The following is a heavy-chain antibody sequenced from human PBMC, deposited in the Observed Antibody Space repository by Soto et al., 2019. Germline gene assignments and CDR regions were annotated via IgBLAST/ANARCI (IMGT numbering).Heavy chain of an antibody. Sequence: SETLSLTCAVYGGSFSGYYWSWIRQPPGKGLEWIGEINHSGSTNYNPSLKSRVTISVDTSKNQFSLKLSSVTAADTAVYYCARGINDYWGQGTLVTVSS. CDR2: INHSGST. CDR3: ARGINDY. V-gene: IGHV4-34*01. CDR1: GGSFSGYY. J-gene: IGHJ4*02.